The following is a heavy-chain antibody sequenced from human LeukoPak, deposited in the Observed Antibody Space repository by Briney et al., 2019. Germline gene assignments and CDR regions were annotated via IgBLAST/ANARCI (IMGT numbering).Heavy chain of an antibody. CDR2: ISYDGSNK. V-gene: IGHV3-30*04. J-gene: IGHJ5*02. CDR1: GFTFSSYA. D-gene: IGHD2-15*01. CDR3: ARDVDATSGWFDP. Sequence: GGSLRLSCAASGFTFSSYAMSWVRQAPGKGLEWVASISYDGSNKYYADSVKGRFTISRDNSKNTLFLQMNSLRAEDTAVYYCARDVDATSGWFDPWGQGTLVTVSS.